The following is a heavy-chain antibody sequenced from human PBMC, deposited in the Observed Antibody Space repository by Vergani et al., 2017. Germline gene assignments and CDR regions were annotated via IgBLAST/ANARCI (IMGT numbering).Heavy chain of an antibody. Sequence: QVQLVQSGAEVKKPGASVKVSCKASGYTFTSYGISWVRQAPGQGLEWMGWISAYNGNTNYAQKLQGRVTMTTDTSTSTAYMELRSLRSDDTAVYYCARQKYDLWSGYPLWGFDYWGQGTLVTVSS. CDR2: ISAYNGNT. V-gene: IGHV1-18*01. CDR1: GYTFTSYG. D-gene: IGHD3-3*01. J-gene: IGHJ4*02. CDR3: ARQKYDLWSGYPLWGFDY.